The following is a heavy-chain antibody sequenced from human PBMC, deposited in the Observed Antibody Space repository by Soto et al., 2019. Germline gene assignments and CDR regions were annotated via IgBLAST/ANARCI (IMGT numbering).Heavy chain of an antibody. V-gene: IGHV4-59*08. CDR3: ARLGSGSFRD. Sequence: QVQLQESGPGLVKPSETLSLTCTVSGGSISSYYWSWIRQPPGKGLEWIAYIYYSGSTNYNPSLKSRVTISVDTSNNQFSLRLSSVTAADTAMYYCARLGSGSFRDWGQAMLVTVSS. CDR1: GGSISSYY. J-gene: IGHJ4*02. D-gene: IGHD1-26*01. CDR2: IYYSGST.